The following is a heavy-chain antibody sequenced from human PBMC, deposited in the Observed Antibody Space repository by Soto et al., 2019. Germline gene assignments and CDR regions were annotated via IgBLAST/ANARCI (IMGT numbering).Heavy chain of an antibody. D-gene: IGHD6-13*01. Sequence: QVQLVESGGGVVQPGRSLRLSCAASGFTFSSYAMHWVRQAPGKGLEWVAVISYDGSNKYYADSVKGRFTISRDNSKNTLYLQMNSLRAEDTAVYYCARDAAAGTAYYYYYYGMDVWGPGTTVTVSS. V-gene: IGHV3-30-3*01. J-gene: IGHJ6*02. CDR2: ISYDGSNK. CDR3: ARDAAAGTAYYYYYYGMDV. CDR1: GFTFSSYA.